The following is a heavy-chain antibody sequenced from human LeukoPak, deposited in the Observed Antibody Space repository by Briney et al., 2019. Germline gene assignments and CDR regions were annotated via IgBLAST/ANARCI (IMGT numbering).Heavy chain of an antibody. V-gene: IGHV4-38-2*02. CDR2: INHSGST. CDR3: ARHEEYYYGSGKGFRTWYY. CDR1: GYSISSGYY. J-gene: IGHJ4*02. D-gene: IGHD3-10*01. Sequence: SETLSLTCTVSGYSISSGYYWGWIRQPPGKGLEWIGEINHSGSTNYNPSLKSRVTISVDTSKNQFSLKLSSVTAADTAVYYCARHEEYYYGSGKGFRTWYYRGQGTLVTVSS.